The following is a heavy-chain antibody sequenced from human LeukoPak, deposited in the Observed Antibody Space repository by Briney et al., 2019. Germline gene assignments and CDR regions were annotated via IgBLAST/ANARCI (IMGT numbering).Heavy chain of an antibody. CDR3: AKGLRGSSWSFDY. CDR1: GFTFSSYA. V-gene: IGHV3-23*01. J-gene: IGHJ4*02. CDR2: ISGSGGST. D-gene: IGHD6-13*01. Sequence: PGGSLRLSCAASGFTFSSYAMSWVRQAPGKGLEWVSAISGSGGSTYYADSVKGRLTISRDNSKNTLYLQMNSLRAEDTAVYYCAKGLRGSSWSFDYWGQGTLVTVSS.